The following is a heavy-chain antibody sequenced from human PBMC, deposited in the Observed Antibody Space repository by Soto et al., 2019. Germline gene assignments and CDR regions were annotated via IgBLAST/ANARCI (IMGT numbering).Heavy chain of an antibody. CDR2: ISAYNGNT. D-gene: IGHD3-3*01. CDR1: GYTFTSYG. CDR3: VRALSTSYYDFWSGSTTCLAY. Sequence: ASVKGACKGSGYTFTSYGISWVRQAPGEGIEGMGWISAYNGNTNYAQKLQGRVTMTTDTSTSTAYMELRSLRCDDTAVYYCVRALSTSYYDFWSGSTTCLAYCGQGSLVPVSS. V-gene: IGHV1-18*01. J-gene: IGHJ4*02.